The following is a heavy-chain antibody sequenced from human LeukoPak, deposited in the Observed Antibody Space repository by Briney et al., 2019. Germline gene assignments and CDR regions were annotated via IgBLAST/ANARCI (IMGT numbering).Heavy chain of an antibody. CDR2: ISGSGGST. J-gene: IGHJ4*02. CDR3: ARASTESYQLLETYYFDY. Sequence: GGSLRLSCAASGFTFSSYAMSWVRQAPGKGLEWVSAISGSGGSTYYADSVKGRFTISRDNSKNTLYLQMNSLRAEDTAVYYCARASTESYQLLETYYFDYWGQGTLVTVSS. CDR1: GFTFSSYA. D-gene: IGHD2-2*01. V-gene: IGHV3-23*01.